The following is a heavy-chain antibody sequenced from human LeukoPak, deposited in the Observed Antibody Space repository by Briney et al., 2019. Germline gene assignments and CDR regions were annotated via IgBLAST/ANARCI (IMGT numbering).Heavy chain of an antibody. CDR1: RFTFSDFG. J-gene: IGHJ4*02. D-gene: IGHD4-11*01. V-gene: IGHV3-33*06. CDR3: AKDAQRGFDYSNSLES. CDR2: IWSDATNQ. Sequence: GKSLTLSCVASRFTFSDFGMHWVRQAPGKGLEWVAVIWSDATNQYYADSVKGRFTISRDNSRNTVFLQMNSLRVEDTAVYFCAKDAQRGFDYSNSLESWGQGTLVTVSS.